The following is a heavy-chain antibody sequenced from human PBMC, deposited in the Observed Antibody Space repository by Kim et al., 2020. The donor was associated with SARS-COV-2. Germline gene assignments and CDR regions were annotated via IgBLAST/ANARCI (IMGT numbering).Heavy chain of an antibody. CDR3: AKDGWRYDFWSGYYTQNWFDP. D-gene: IGHD3-3*01. CDR2: ISYDGSNK. Sequence: GGSLRLSCAASGFTFSSYGMHWVRQAPGKGLEWVAVISYDGSNKYYADSVKGRFTISRDNSKNTLYLQMNSLRAEDTAVYYCAKDGWRYDFWSGYYTQNWFDPWGQGTLVTVSS. V-gene: IGHV3-30*18. CDR1: GFTFSSYG. J-gene: IGHJ5*02.